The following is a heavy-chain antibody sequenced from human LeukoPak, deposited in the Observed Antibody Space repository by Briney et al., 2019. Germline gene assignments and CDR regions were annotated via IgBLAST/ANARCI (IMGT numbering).Heavy chain of an antibody. CDR1: GYTFTSYG. CDR3: ARESHVTREDY. Sequence: ASVKAYCKASGYTFTSYGISWVRQAPGQGLEWMGWISANDGNTDYPQKLQGRVTMTTDTSTSTAYMELRSLRSDDTAVYYCARESHVTREDYWGQGTLVTVSS. J-gene: IGHJ4*02. D-gene: IGHD3-10*01. V-gene: IGHV1-18*01. CDR2: ISANDGNT.